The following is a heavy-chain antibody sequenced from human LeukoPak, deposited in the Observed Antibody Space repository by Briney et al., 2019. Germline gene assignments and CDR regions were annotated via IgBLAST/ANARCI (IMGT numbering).Heavy chain of an antibody. J-gene: IGHJ4*02. CDR2: IKQDGSEK. V-gene: IGHV3-7*01. CDR1: GFTFSSYW. Sequence: GGSLRLSCAASGFTFSSYWMSWVRQAPGKGLEWVANIKQDGSEKYYVDSVKGRFTISRDNAKNSLYLQMNSLRAEDTAVYYCARDSAGWVNVYYFDYWGQGTLVTVSS. D-gene: IGHD3-16*01. CDR3: ARDSAGWVNVYYFDY.